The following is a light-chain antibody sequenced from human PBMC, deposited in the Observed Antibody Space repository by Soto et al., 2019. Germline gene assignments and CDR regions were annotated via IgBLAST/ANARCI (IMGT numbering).Light chain of an antibody. Sequence: DIQMTQSPSTLSASVGDRVTITCRASQRISSWLAWYQQKPGKAPKLLIYEASILQSGVPSRFSGSGSGTEFTLTISGLQADDFAAYYCQHFLTYPLTFGGGTKVDI. V-gene: IGKV1-5*03. J-gene: IGKJ4*01. CDR2: EAS. CDR1: QRISSW. CDR3: QHFLTYPLT.